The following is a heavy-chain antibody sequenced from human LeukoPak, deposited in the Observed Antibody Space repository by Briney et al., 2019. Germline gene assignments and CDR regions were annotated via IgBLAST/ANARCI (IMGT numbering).Heavy chain of an antibody. CDR2: IYTSGST. J-gene: IGHJ5*02. CDR3: ARDRTYYYDGSGYYLFDP. V-gene: IGHV4-4*07. CDR1: GGSIISYY. D-gene: IGHD3-22*01. Sequence: PSETLSLTCTVSGGSIISYYWSWIRQPAGKGLEWIGRIYTSGSTNYSPSLKSRVTMSVDTSKNQFSLKLSSVTAADTAVYYCARDRTYYYDGSGYYLFDPWGQGTLVTVSS.